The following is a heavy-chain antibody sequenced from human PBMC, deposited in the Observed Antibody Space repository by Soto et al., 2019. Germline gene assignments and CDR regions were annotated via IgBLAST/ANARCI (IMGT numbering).Heavy chain of an antibody. D-gene: IGHD2-2*01. CDR3: ARVYLGCSSTTCLYYFDF. Sequence: GGSLRLSCAASGFTFSSYSMNWVRQAPGKGLEWVSSISSSSSYIYYADSVKGRFTISRDNARNLLYLQINSLRAEDTAVYYCARVYLGCSSTTCLYYFDFWGPGTLVTVSS. CDR2: ISSSSSYI. J-gene: IGHJ4*02. CDR1: GFTFSSYS. V-gene: IGHV3-21*01.